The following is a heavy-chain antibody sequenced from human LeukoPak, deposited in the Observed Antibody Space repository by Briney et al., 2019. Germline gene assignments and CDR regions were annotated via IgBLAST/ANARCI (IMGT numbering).Heavy chain of an antibody. J-gene: IGHJ4*02. Sequence: QSGGSLRLSCAASGFTVSSSYMSWVRQAPGKGLEWVAIIWYDGINEYYADSVKGRFTISRDNSKNTLYLQMNSLRAEDTAVYYCARDSGVAAAGTIDYWGQGNLVTVSS. D-gene: IGHD6-13*01. V-gene: IGHV3-33*08. CDR3: ARDSGVAAAGTIDY. CDR1: GFTVSSSY. CDR2: IWYDGINE.